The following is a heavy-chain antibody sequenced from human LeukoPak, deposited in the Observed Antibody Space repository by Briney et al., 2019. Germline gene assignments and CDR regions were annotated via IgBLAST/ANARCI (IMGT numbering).Heavy chain of an antibody. D-gene: IGHD4-17*01. J-gene: IGHJ6*03. V-gene: IGHV1-2*02. CDR1: GYTFTGYY. CDR2: INPNSGGT. Sequence: GASVKVSCKASGYTFTGYYMHWVRQAPGQGLEWMGWINPNSGGTNYAQKFQGRVTMTRDTSIGTAYMELSRLRSDDTAVYYCASGTTVTTNYYYYYMDVWGKGTTVTVSS. CDR3: ASGTTVTTNYYYYYMDV.